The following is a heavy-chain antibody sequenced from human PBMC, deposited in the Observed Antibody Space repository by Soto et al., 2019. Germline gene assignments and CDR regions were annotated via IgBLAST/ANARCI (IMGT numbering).Heavy chain of an antibody. Sequence: ASVKVSCKASGYTFTSYGISWVRQAPGQGLEWMGWISAYNGNTNYAQKLQGRVTMTTDTSTSTAYMELRSLRSDDTAVYYCARDLIIVGASKWFDSWGQGTLVTVSS. CDR3: ARDLIIVGASKWFDS. J-gene: IGHJ5*01. CDR2: ISAYNGNT. V-gene: IGHV1-18*01. D-gene: IGHD1-26*01. CDR1: GYTFTSYG.